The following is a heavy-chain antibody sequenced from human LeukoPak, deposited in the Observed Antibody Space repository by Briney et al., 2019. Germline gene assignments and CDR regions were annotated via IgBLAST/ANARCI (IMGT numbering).Heavy chain of an antibody. Sequence: ASVKVSCKVSGYTLTELSMHWVRQAPGRGLEWMGGFDPEDGETIYAQKFQGRVTMTEDTSTDTAYMELSSLRSEDTAVYYCATLPHYDILTGSVDYWGQGTLVTVSS. CDR2: FDPEDGET. CDR1: GYTLTELS. D-gene: IGHD3-9*01. J-gene: IGHJ4*02. CDR3: ATLPHYDILTGSVDY. V-gene: IGHV1-24*01.